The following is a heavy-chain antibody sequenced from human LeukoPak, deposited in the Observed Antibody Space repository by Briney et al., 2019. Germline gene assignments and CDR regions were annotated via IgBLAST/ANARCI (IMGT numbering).Heavy chain of an antibody. Sequence: GGSLRLSCVGSGFSFSSFAMSWVRQAPGKGLEWVSTVSGGGAYTYYADSVKGRSTVSRDDSKSMHFLQMNSLRPEDTALYFCAKRITVSAGYYLDTWGQGTLVTVSS. V-gene: IGHV3-23*01. CDR3: AKRITVSAGYYLDT. CDR2: VSGGGAYT. CDR1: GFSFSSFA. J-gene: IGHJ4*02. D-gene: IGHD2-8*01.